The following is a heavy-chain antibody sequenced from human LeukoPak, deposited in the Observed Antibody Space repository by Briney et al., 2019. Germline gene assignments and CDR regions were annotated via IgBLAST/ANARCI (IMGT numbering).Heavy chain of an antibody. D-gene: IGHD4-23*01. Sequence: SETPSLTCAVCGEAFSDNYWIWIRQPPGKGLEWIGEINHSGSAKYNPSLKSRVTISLDTSKNQFSLRLSSVTAADTAVCTVVSFDYWGQGTLVTVSS. CDR3: VSFDY. V-gene: IGHV4-34*01. J-gene: IGHJ4*02. CDR2: INHSGSA. CDR1: GEAFSDNY.